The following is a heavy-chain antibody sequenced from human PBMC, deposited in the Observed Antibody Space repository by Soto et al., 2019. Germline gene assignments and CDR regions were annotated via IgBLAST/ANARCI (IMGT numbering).Heavy chain of an antibody. J-gene: IGHJ4*02. CDR2: ISSSSSTI. V-gene: IGHV3-48*01. CDR3: ARGGKPYFDY. D-gene: IGHD6-13*01. CDR1: GFTFSSYT. Sequence: GGSLRLSCAASGFTFSSYTMNWVRQAPGKGLKWVSYISSSSSTIYYADSVKGRFTISRDNAKNSLYLQMNSLRAEDTAVYYCARGGKPYFDYWGQGTLVTVSS.